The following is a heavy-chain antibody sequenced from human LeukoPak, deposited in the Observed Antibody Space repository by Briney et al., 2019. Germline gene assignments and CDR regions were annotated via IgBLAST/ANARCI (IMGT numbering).Heavy chain of an antibody. J-gene: IGHJ4*02. V-gene: IGHV3-7*01. D-gene: IGHD3-22*01. CDR1: GVTFSNFW. Sequence: GGSLRLSCAASGVTFSNFWMSWVRQAPGKGLEWVANIRQDGNEKYYVDSLKGRFTISRDNAKNSVYLQMSSLRAEDTAVYYCARETPSYYYDSSGYSLWDWGQGTLVTVSS. CDR2: IRQDGNEK. CDR3: ARETPSYYYDSSGYSLWD.